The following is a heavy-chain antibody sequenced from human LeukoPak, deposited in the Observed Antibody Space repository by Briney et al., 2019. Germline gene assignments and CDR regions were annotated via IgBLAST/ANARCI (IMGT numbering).Heavy chain of an antibody. V-gene: IGHV3-21*01. CDR1: GFTFSTYS. CDR2: ISSSSSYI. Sequence: GGSLRLSCAASGFTFSTYSMKWVRQAPGKGLEWVSSISSSSSYIYYADSVKGRFTISRDNAKNSLYLQMNSLRAEDTAVYFCARELTVLGAFDYWGQGILVTVSS. D-gene: IGHD3-3*01. CDR3: ARELTVLGAFDY. J-gene: IGHJ4*02.